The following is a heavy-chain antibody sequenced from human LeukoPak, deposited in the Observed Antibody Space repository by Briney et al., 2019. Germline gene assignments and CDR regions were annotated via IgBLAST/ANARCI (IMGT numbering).Heavy chain of an antibody. D-gene: IGHD3-10*02. Sequence: SETLSPTCAVSGVSIRRGGYSWGWLRQPPGKGLEWIGYFYYSGSTYYNPSLKSPITISVDTPNNQFSLRLSSATAADTAVYYCATYVRAPLGLDYWGQGTLVTVSS. CDR2: FYYSGST. J-gene: IGHJ4*02. CDR1: GVSIRRGGYS. V-gene: IGHV4-30-4*07. CDR3: ATYVRAPLGLDY.